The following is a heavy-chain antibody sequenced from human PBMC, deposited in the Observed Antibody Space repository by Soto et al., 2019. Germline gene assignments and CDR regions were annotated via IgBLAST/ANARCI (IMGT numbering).Heavy chain of an antibody. D-gene: IGHD2-21*02. CDR3: ARDLWGYCGTDCYPLDV. J-gene: IGHJ6*02. Sequence: SETLSLTCAVSGGSISSGGYSWSWVRQPPGKGLEWIGYIYHSGSTYYNPSLKSRVTISVDTSKNQFSLKLNAVTAADTAVYYCARDLWGYCGTDCYPLDVWGQGTTVTVSS. V-gene: IGHV4-30-2*01. CDR2: IYHSGST. CDR1: GGSISSGGYS.